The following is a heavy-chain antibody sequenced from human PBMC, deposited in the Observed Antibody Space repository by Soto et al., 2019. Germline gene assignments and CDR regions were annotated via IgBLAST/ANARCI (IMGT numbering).Heavy chain of an antibody. Sequence: QVQLVESGGGVVQPGRSLRLSCAASGFTFSSYGMHWVRQAPGKGLEWVAVISYDGSNKYYADSVKGRFTISRDNSKNTLYLQMNSLRAEDTAVYYCAKDVLRFLEWLLSSYFDYWGQGTLVTVSS. CDR2: ISYDGSNK. CDR1: GFTFSSYG. J-gene: IGHJ4*02. CDR3: AKDVLRFLEWLLSSYFDY. V-gene: IGHV3-30*18. D-gene: IGHD3-3*01.